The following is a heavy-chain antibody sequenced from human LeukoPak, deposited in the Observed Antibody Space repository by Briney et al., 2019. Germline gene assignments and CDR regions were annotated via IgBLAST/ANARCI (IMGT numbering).Heavy chain of an antibody. CDR3: ARVQYSGYDFDY. V-gene: IGHV1-46*01. CDR2: INPSGGST. CDR1: GYTFSDHY. J-gene: IGHJ4*02. Sequence: GASVKVSCKASGYTFSDHYMHWVRQAPGQGLEWMGIINPSGGSTSYAQKFQGRVTMTRDTSTSTVYMELSSLRSEDTAAYYCARVQYSGYDFDYWGQGTLVTVSS. D-gene: IGHD5-12*01.